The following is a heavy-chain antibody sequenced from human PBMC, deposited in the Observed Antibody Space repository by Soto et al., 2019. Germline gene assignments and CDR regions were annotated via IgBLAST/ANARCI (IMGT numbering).Heavy chain of an antibody. D-gene: IGHD5-18*01. CDR3: ARAGYTAMVTGYYYYGMDV. V-gene: IGHV4-59*01. J-gene: IGHJ6*02. CDR2: IYYSGST. Sequence: LSLTCTVSGGSISSYYWSWIRQPPGKGLEWIGYIYYSGSTNYNPSLKSRVTISVDTSKNQFSLKLSSVTAADTAVYYCARAGYTAMVTGYYYYGMDVWGQGTTVTVSS. CDR1: GGSISSYY.